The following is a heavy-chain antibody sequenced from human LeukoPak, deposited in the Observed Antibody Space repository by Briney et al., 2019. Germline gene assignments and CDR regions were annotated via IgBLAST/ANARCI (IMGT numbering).Heavy chain of an antibody. V-gene: IGHV3-9*01. J-gene: IGHJ4*02. CDR3: AKSASSSWNRFDY. CDR2: ISWSSGSI. CDR1: GFTFDDYA. D-gene: IGHD6-13*01. Sequence: PGRSLRLSCAASGFTFDDYAMHWVRHAPGKGLEWVSGISWSSGSIGYADSVKGRFTISRDNAKNSLYLQMNSLRAEDTALYYCAKSASSSWNRFDYWGQGTLVTISS.